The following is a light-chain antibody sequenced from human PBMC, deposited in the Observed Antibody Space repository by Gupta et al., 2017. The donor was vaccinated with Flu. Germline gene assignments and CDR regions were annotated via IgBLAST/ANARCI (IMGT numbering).Light chain of an antibody. Sequence: EIVLTQSPAALSLSPGERATLSCRASQSVNSILAWYQQKPGRAPRLLIYDASNRATGIPARFSGSGSGTDFTLTISSLEPEDFAVYYCQQRSNWPPITFGQGTRLEMK. J-gene: IGKJ5*01. CDR2: DAS. CDR3: QQRSNWPPIT. V-gene: IGKV3-11*01. CDR1: QSVNSI.